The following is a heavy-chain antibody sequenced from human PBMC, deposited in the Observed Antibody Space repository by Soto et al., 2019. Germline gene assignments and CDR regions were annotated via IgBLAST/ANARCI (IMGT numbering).Heavy chain of an antibody. V-gene: IGHV5-51*01. Sequence: GESLKISCKGSGYNLTTYWFGWVRQMPGKGLEWMGIIYPGDSDTRYSPSFQGQVTISADKSISTAYLQWRSLKASDTAMYYCVRRTQKWNDAFDIWGQGKMVTVSS. CDR3: VRRTQKWNDAFDI. J-gene: IGHJ3*02. D-gene: IGHD1-1*01. CDR2: IYPGDSDT. CDR1: GYNLTTYW.